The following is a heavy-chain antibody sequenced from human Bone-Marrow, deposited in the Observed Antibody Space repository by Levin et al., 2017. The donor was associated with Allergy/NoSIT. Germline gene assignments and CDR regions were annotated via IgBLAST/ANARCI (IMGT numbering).Heavy chain of an antibody. V-gene: IGHV4-34*01. CDR3: ARSGYSYGVYNWFDP. CDR2: INHSGST. Sequence: SQTLSLTCAVYGGSFSGYYWSWIRQPPGKGLEWIGEINHSGSTNYNPSLKSRVTISVDTSKNQFSLKLSSVTAADTAVYYCARSGYSYGVYNWFDPWGQGTLVTVSS. D-gene: IGHD5-18*01. CDR1: GGSFSGYY. J-gene: IGHJ5*02.